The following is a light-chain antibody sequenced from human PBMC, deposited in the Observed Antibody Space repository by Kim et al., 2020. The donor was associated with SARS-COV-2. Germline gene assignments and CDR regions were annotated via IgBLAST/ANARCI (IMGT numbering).Light chain of an antibody. CDR2: GKN. CDR3: LSRDSNNNVL. J-gene: IGLJ2*01. CDR1: SLRMYD. V-gene: IGLV3-19*01. Sequence: VAWGQTVRITCQGDSLRMYDATWYQQKPGQAPILGIYGKNNRPSGTPDRFSGSSSGNTASLTIAGTQAGDEADYSCLSRDSNNNVLLGGGTQLTVL.